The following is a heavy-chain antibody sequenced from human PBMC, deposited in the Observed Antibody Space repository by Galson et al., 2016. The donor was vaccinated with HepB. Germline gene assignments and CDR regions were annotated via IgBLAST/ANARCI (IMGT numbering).Heavy chain of an antibody. CDR1: GFTFSIYA. D-gene: IGHD1-1*01. CDR3: AKERLVRRIFDH. V-gene: IGHV3-23*01. CDR2: INVGGGRT. Sequence: SLRLSCAASGFTFSIYAMSWVRQAPGKGLEWVSGINVGGGRTYYADSVKGRFTISRDNSNNTLYLQMNGLRAEDTAVYYCAKERLVRRIFDHWGQGTLLTVSS. J-gene: IGHJ4*02.